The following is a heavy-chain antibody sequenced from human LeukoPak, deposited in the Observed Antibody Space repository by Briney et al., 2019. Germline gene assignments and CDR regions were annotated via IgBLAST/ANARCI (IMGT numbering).Heavy chain of an antibody. D-gene: IGHD3-22*01. CDR3: ARRLDYFDISGYHTLDY. V-gene: IGHV1-18*01. J-gene: IGHJ4*02. CDR2: ISAYNGNT. CDR1: GYTFTSYG. Sequence: GASVKVSCKASGYTFTSYGISWVRQAPGQGLEWMGWISAYNGNTNYAQKLQGRVSMTTDTSTSTAYMELRSLRSDDTAVYYCARRLDYFDISGYHTLDYWGQGTLVTVSS.